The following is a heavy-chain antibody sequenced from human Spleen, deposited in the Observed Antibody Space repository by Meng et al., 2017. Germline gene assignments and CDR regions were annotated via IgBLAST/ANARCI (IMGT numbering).Heavy chain of an antibody. V-gene: IGHV1-18*01. CDR2: VSTYKGNT. J-gene: IGHJ4*02. CDR3: ARDRQYSLVS. Sequence: QDQLVQAGPEVKKPGASVKVSCKASGYTFTTNGMSWLRQAPGQGLEWMGWVSTYKGNTKYAQKFQGRVTMITERSTSTVYMELRNLRSDDTAFYYCARDRQYSLVSWGQGTLVTVSS. D-gene: IGHD6-6*01. CDR1: GYTFTTNG.